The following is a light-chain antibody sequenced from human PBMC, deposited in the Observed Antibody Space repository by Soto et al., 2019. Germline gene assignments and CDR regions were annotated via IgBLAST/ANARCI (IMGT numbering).Light chain of an antibody. J-gene: IGKJ4*01. CDR2: KAS. V-gene: IGKV1-5*03. CDR3: QQYNTYPLT. CDR1: QSISTW. Sequence: DIQITQSPSTLSASVGDRVTITCRASQSISTWLAWYQQKPGKAPKLLIYKASSLESGVPSRFSGSGSGTEFTLTISSLQPDDFATYYCQQYNTYPLTFGGGTTVEIK.